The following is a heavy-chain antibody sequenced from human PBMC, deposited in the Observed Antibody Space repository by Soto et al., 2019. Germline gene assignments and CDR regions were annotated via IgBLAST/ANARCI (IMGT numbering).Heavy chain of an antibody. J-gene: IGHJ4*02. Sequence: QVQLVQSGAEVKKPGASLKVSCEASGYTFASYGISWVRQAPGQGLEWMGWIDPYNGDTNYAQKFQGRVTMTTDTSTSTAYMELRSLRSDDKAVYYCARDVNGDYDFDYWGQGTLVTVSS. CDR2: IDPYNGDT. CDR3: ARDVNGDYDFDY. D-gene: IGHD4-17*01. CDR1: GYTFASYG. V-gene: IGHV1-18*04.